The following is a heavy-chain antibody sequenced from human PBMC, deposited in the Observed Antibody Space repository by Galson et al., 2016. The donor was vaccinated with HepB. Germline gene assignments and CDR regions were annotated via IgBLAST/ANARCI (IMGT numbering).Heavy chain of an antibody. V-gene: IGHV3-23*01. J-gene: IGHJ3*01. D-gene: IGHD1-26*01. Sequence: TFSNYAMSWVRQAPGKGLEWVSTISVSGGTKLYADSVKDRFTISRDNSKNTVYLQMSSLRADDTAVYYCAKDHSGSSSGRDAWGAFDVWDQGTMVTVSS. CDR2: ISVSGGTK. CDR1: TFSNYA. CDR3: AKDHSGSSSGRDAWGAFDV.